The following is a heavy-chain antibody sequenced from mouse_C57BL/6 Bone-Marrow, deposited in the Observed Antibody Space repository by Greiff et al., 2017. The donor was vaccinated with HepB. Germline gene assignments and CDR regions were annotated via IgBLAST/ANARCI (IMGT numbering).Heavy chain of an antibody. CDR1: GFTFTDYY. CDR3: ARSSLRLNY. Sequence: EVQLVESGGGLVQPGGSLSLSCAASGFTFTDYYMSWVRQPPGKALEWLGFIRNKANGYTTEYSASVKGRFTISRDTSQSILYLQMNALRAEDSATYYCARSSLRLNYWDQGTLVTVYA. J-gene: IGHJ3*01. V-gene: IGHV7-3*01. CDR2: IRNKANGYTT. D-gene: IGHD6-2*01.